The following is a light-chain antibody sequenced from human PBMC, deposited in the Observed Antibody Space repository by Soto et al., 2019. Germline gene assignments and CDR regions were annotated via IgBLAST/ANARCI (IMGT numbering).Light chain of an antibody. CDR3: QRYDYSRT. Sequence: DVQLTQSPSTLSASVGDSVTITCRASQNVTTSLAWYQHKPGKAPKLLMFDVSNLESGVPSRVSGSGSGTEFTLSISSLHSDDLATYYCQRYDYSRTFGQGTKVDIK. J-gene: IGKJ1*01. V-gene: IGKV1-5*01. CDR2: DVS. CDR1: QNVTTS.